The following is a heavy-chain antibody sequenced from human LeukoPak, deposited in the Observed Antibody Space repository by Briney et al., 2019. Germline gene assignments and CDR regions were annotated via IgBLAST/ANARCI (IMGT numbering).Heavy chain of an antibody. J-gene: IGHJ2*01. V-gene: IGHV4-4*07. CDR3: ATGDSGYWYFDL. D-gene: IGHD2-21*02. Sequence: RPSETLPLTCTVSGGSISSYYWSWIRQPAGKGLEWIGRIYTSGSTNYNPSLKSRVTISVDKSKNQFSLKLSSVTAADTAVYYCATGDSGYWYFDLWGRGTLVTVSS. CDR2: IYTSGST. CDR1: GGSISSYY.